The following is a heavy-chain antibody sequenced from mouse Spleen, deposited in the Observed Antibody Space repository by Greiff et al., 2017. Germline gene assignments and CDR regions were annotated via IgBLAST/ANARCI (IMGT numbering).Heavy chain of an antibody. CDR2: IWGDGST. CDR3: AREHRTVVATDAMDY. V-gene: IGHV2-6-7*01. J-gene: IGHJ4*01. CDR1: GFSLTGYG. D-gene: IGHD1-1*01. Sequence: VMLVESGPGLVAPSQSLSITCTVSGFSLTGYGVNWVRQPPGKGLEWLGMIWGDGSTDYNSALKSRLSISKDNSKSQVFLKMNSLQTDDTARYYCAREHRTVVATDAMDYWGQGTSVTVSS.